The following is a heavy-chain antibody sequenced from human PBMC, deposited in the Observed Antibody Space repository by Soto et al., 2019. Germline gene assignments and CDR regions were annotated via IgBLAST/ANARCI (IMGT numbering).Heavy chain of an antibody. CDR3: AKADAMSTFGGGTDY. J-gene: IGHJ4*02. CDR1: GYTFTSYG. D-gene: IGHD3-16*01. Sequence: QVQLVQSGAEVKKPGASVKVSCKASGYTFTSYGISWVRQAPGQGLEWMGWISAYNGNTNYAQKLQGRVTMTTDTCTSTVYMELRSLRSDDTAVYHFAKADAMSTFGGGTDYWGQGTLVTVSS. V-gene: IGHV1-18*01. CDR2: ISAYNGNT.